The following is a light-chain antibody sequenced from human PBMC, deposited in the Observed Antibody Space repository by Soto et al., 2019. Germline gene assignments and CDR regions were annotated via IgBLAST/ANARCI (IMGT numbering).Light chain of an antibody. V-gene: IGLV2-23*01. J-gene: IGLJ2*01. CDR3: CSYAGDSADVV. CDR1: SSDVGSYKL. CDR2: EGN. Sequence: QPVLTQPASVSGSPGQSITISCTGTSSDVGSYKLVSWYQQHPDKAPKLIIYEGNKRPSGVSNRFSGSKSGDTASLTISGLQAEDEADYYCCSYAGDSADVVFGGGTKLTVL.